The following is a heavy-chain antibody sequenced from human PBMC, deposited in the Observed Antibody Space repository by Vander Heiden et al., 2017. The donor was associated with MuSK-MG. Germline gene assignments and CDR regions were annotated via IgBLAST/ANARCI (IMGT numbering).Heavy chain of an antibody. J-gene: IGHJ4*02. CDR2: IWSDGTKK. D-gene: IGHD3-22*01. CDR1: GFTFSSYG. V-gene: IGHV3-33*01. CDR3: VRDHSSALYYILD. Sequence: QVQLVESGGGVVQPGRSLRLSCGASGFTFSSYGMHWVRQAPGKGLEWVAVIWSDGTKKDYGDAVKGRLTISRDNSKNTLYLQMNRLRAEDTGIYYCVRDHSSALYYILDWGQGTLVTVSS.